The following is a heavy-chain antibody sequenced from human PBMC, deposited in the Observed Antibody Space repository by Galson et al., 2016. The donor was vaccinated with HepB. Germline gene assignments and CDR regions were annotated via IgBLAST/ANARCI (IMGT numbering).Heavy chain of an antibody. CDR1: GYAFTSYG. D-gene: IGHD2-2*01. J-gene: IGHJ4*02. V-gene: IGHV1-18*01. Sequence: SVKGGCKASGYAFTSYGISCVRQAGGQGLEGMGWISAYNGKPNYAQKLQGRVTMTTDTATSTAYMELRSLRSEDTAVYYCARGPSRTRTFDYWGQGTLVTVSS. CDR2: ISAYNGKP. CDR3: ARGPSRTRTFDY.